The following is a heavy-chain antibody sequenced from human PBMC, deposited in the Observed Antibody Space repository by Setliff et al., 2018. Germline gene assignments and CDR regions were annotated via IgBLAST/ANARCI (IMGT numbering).Heavy chain of an antibody. D-gene: IGHD2-8*01. CDR3: AKEHVVISFVTNTHHHYGMDV. J-gene: IGHJ6*02. Sequence: PSETLSLTCAVSGGSISSGSYYWSWIRKPAGKGLEWIGRIHPSGSTNYNPSLKSRVSISADTSMNHFSLRMTSVSAADTAVYYCAKEHVVISFVTNTHHHYGMDVWGQGATVTVSS. V-gene: IGHV4-61*02. CDR2: IHPSGST. CDR1: GGSISSGSYY.